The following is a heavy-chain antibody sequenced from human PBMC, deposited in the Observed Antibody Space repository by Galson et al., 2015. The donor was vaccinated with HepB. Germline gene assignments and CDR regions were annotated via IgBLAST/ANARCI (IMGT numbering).Heavy chain of an antibody. CDR1: GFTFSSYA. CDR2: ISSNGGST. Sequence: SLRLSCAASGFTFSSYAMHWVRQAPGKGLEYVSAISSNGGSTYYADSVKGRFTISRDNSKNTLYLQMSSLRAEDTAVYYCVKGGASMVRGVPPSLGYWGQGTLVTVSS. CDR3: VKGGASMVRGVPPSLGY. J-gene: IGHJ4*02. D-gene: IGHD3-10*01. V-gene: IGHV3-64D*06.